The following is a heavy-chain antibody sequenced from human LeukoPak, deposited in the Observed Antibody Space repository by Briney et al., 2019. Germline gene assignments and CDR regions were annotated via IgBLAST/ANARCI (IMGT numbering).Heavy chain of an antibody. CDR3: ARDYRREYYYESSGYYIS. CDR1: GFTFSSYS. CDR2: ISSSSSYI. V-gene: IGHV3-21*01. D-gene: IGHD3-22*01. J-gene: IGHJ4*02. Sequence: GGSLRLSCAASGFTFSSYSMNWVRQAPGKGLEWVSSISSSSSYIYYADSVKGRFTISRDNAKNSLCLQMNSLRAEDTAVYYCARDYRREYYYESSGYYISWGQGTLVTVSS.